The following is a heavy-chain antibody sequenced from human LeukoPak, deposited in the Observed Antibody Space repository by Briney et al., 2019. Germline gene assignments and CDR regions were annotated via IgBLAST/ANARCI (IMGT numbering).Heavy chain of an antibody. J-gene: IGHJ4*02. CDR3: ARGVEYSSSGFDY. Sequence: SVKVSCKASGGTFSSYAISWVRQAPGQGLEWMGGIIPIFGTANYAQKFQGRVTVTTDESTSTAYMELSSLRSEDTAVYYCARGVEYSSSGFDYWGQGTLVTVSS. CDR2: IIPIFGTA. V-gene: IGHV1-69*05. CDR1: GGTFSSYA. D-gene: IGHD6-6*01.